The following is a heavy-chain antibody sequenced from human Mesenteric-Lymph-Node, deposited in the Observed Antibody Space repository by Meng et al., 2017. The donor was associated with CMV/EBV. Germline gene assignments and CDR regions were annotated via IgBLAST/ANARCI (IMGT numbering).Heavy chain of an antibody. CDR2: ISSSSSYI. Sequence: GGSLRLSCAASGFTFSSYSMNWVRQAPGKGLEWVSSISSSSSYIYFADSVRGRFTISRDNAKNSLYLQMNILKAEDTAVYYCAETTRTVYCSGGSCDHGSYWGQGTLVTVSS. J-gene: IGHJ4*02. V-gene: IGHV3-21*01. CDR1: GFTFSSYS. CDR3: AETTRTVYCSGGSCDHGSY. D-gene: IGHD2-15*01.